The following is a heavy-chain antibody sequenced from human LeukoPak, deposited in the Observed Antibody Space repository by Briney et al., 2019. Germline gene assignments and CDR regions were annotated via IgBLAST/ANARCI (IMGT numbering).Heavy chain of an antibody. V-gene: IGHV3-23*01. CDR2: IRDGGNIT. CDR3: ANQILSVYQEPARLYYYYGMDV. J-gene: IGHJ6*02. D-gene: IGHD3-9*01. Sequence: GGSLRLSCVASGFSFSSYSMTWVRQAPGKGLEWVSGIRDGGNITYYADSVKGRFTISRDNSKNTLYLQMNNLRAEDTAVYYWANQILSVYQEPARLYYYYGMDVWGHGTSVTVSS. CDR1: GFSFSSYS.